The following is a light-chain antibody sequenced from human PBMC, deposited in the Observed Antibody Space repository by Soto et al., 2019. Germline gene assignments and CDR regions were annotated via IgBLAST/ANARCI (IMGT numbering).Light chain of an antibody. CDR2: AVS. CDR3: FSYTASDMWV. V-gene: IGLV2-11*01. J-gene: IGLJ3*02. CDR1: NSDVGAYTF. Sequence: QSALTQPRSVSGSPGQSVTISCTVTNSDVGAYTFVSWYQQLPGKAPKLIISAVSYRPSGVPDRFSGSKSGNTASLTISGLQAEDEADYYCFSYTASDMWVFGGGTKVTVL.